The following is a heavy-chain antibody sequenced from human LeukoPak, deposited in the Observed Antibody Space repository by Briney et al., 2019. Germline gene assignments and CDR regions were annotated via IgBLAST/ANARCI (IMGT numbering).Heavy chain of an antibody. CDR3: ARELPRIGGQTDASDI. CDR2: SKNDGSST. J-gene: IGHJ3*02. V-gene: IGHV3-74*01. CDR1: GFTSSGDW. D-gene: IGHD3-16*01. Sequence: GGSLRLTCAVSGFTSSGDWMHWVRQAPGKGLVWVSRSKNDGSSTSYADSVKGRFTISRDNAKNTLYLQMNSLRAEDTAVYYCARELPRIGGQTDASDIWGQGTMVTVS.